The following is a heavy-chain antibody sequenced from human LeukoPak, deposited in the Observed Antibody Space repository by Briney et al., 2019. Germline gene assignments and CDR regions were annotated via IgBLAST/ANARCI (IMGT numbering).Heavy chain of an antibody. CDR2: ISVYNGQT. V-gene: IGHV1-18*01. CDR3: ARDSGWELQHFYFDH. Sequence: GASVKVSCKASGYTFNSYGINWVRQAPGQGLEWMGWISVYNGQTNYANKFQGRVTITTDTPPRTAYRELACLRSTDTAVYYRARDSGWELQHFYFDHWGQGTLVTVSA. CDR1: GYTFNSYG. D-gene: IGHD1-26*01. J-gene: IGHJ4*02.